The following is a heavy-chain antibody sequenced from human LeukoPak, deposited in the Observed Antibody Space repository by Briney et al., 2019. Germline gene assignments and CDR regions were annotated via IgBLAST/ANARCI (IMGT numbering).Heavy chain of an antibody. CDR2: ISWNSGRI. CDR3: AKDVRSYYDSSGTSYMDV. D-gene: IGHD3-22*01. CDR1: GFTFDDYA. J-gene: IGHJ6*03. Sequence: GRSLRLSCAASGFTFDDYAMHWVRQAPGEGLEWVSGISWNSGRIGYADSVKGRFTISRDNAKNSLYLQMNSLRAEDTALYYCAKDVRSYYDSSGTSYMDVWGKGTTVTVSS. V-gene: IGHV3-9*01.